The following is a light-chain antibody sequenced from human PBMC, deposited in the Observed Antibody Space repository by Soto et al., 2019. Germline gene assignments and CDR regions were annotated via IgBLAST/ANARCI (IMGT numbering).Light chain of an antibody. CDR3: QQSYSTPYT. V-gene: IGKV1-39*01. Sequence: DIHMTQSPSSLSASVGDRVTITCRASKTISSYLNWYQQKPGKAPKLLIYAASSLQSGVPSRFSGSGSGTDFTLTIGSLQPEDFATYYCQQSYSTPYTFGQGTKLENK. CDR1: KTISSY. J-gene: IGKJ2*01. CDR2: AAS.